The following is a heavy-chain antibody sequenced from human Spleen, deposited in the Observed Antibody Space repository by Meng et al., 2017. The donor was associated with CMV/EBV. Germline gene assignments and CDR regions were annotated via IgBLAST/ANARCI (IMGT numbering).Heavy chain of an antibody. D-gene: IGHD6-25*01. CDR3: ARDKRGLSSAAPVYLFDY. CDR1: TFMGYD. CDR2: INPSGATT. Sequence: TFMGYDMHWVRRAPGQGLEWMGVINPSGATTTYAHRFQGRVTMTRDTSTRAVYLELSSLRSEDTAVYFCARDKRGLSSAAPVYLFDYWGQGALVTVSS. V-gene: IGHV1-46*01. J-gene: IGHJ4*02.